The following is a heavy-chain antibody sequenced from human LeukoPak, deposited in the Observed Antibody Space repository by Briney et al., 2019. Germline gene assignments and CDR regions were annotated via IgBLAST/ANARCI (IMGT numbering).Heavy chain of an antibody. CDR2: IYYSAST. D-gene: IGHD3-10*01. J-gene: IGHJ4*02. V-gene: IGHV4-59*01. Sequence: SETLSLTCTVSGGSISSSYWSWIRQPPGKGLEWIGYIYYSASTSYIPSLKSRVTISVDMSKTQFSLKLSSVTAADTAVYYCASHYGSGFGSWGQGTLVTVSS. CDR1: GGSISSSY. CDR3: ASHYGSGFGS.